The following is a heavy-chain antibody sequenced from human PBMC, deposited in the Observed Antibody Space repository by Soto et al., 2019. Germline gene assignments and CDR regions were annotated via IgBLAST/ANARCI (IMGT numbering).Heavy chain of an antibody. J-gene: IGHJ4*02. CDR2: ISAQNSKT. V-gene: IGHV1-18*04. D-gene: IGHD6-19*01. CDR3: ARHPGASVAGPHYFDY. Sequence: ASVKVSCKASGYTFTSYGIAWVRLAPGQGLEWMGWISAQNSKTTYARKFQGRATLTTDTSTNTAYLELRSLRTDDTAVYYCARHPGASVAGPHYFDYWGQGTLVTVSS. CDR1: GYTFTSYG.